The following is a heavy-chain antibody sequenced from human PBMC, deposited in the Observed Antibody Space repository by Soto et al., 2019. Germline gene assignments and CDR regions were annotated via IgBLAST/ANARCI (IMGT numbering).Heavy chain of an antibody. CDR2: IGAYNGNT. D-gene: IGHD2-2*01. Sequence: AASVKVSCQASGYTFISYGISWVRQAPGQGLEWMGWIGAYNGNTNYAQTLQGRVTMTTDTSTSTAYMELRSLRSDDTAVYYCARIVVQAAIDWFDPWGQGTLVTVSS. J-gene: IGHJ5*02. CDR1: GYTFISYG. CDR3: ARIVVQAAIDWFDP. V-gene: IGHV1-18*04.